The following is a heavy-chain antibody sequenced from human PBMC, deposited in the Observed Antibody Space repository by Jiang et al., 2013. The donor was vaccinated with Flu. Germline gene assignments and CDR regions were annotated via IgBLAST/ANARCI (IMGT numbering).Heavy chain of an antibody. CDR2: MSNDGGDK. CDR3: ARIRRDYQFYFDY. D-gene: IGHD3-10*01. J-gene: IGHJ4*02. Sequence: VQLVESGGGVVQPGRSLRLSCAASGFTLSNYPMHWVRQAPGKGLEWVALMSNDGGDKKYADSVKGRFTISSDNSKNTLYLQINSLRTEDTAVYYCARIRRDYQFYFDYWGQGTLVTSPQ. V-gene: IGHV3-30*04. CDR1: GFTLSNYP.